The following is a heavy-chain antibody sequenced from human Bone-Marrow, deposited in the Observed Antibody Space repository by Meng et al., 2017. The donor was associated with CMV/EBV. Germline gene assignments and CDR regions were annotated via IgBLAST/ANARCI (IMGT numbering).Heavy chain of an antibody. Sequence: GSLRLSCTVSGGSISSYYWSWIRQPPGKGLEWIGYIYYSGSTNYNPSLKSRVTISVDTSKNQFSLKLSSVTAADTAVYYCARGLAAMGWGQGKLVTVSS. CDR3: ARGLAAMG. CDR1: GGSISSYY. J-gene: IGHJ4*02. CDR2: IYYSGST. D-gene: IGHD2-2*01. V-gene: IGHV4-59*01.